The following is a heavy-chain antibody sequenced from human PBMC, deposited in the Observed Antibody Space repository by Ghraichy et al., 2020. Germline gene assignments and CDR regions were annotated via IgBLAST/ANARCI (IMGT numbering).Heavy chain of an antibody. V-gene: IGHV3-23*01. CDR3: AKDHRSSGWWFDVFDI. Sequence: GESLNISCAASGLMFSHYAMSWVRQAPGKGLEWVSSISGTGGTTYYADSVKGRFTISRDNSKNTLFLQMNSLRAEDTAVYYCAKDHRSSGWWFDVFDIWGQGTMVTVSS. J-gene: IGHJ3*02. D-gene: IGHD6-19*01. CDR2: ISGTGGTT. CDR1: GLMFSHYA.